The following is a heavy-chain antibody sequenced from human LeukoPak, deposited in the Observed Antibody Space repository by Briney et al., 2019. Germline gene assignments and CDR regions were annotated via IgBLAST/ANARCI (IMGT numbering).Heavy chain of an antibody. CDR2: ISAYNGNT. CDR1: GYTFTSYG. CDR3: ARGPYSYSGYDYGFDY. Sequence: GASVKVSCKASGYTFTSYGISWVRQAPGQGLEWMGWISAYNGNTNYAQKLQGRVTMTTDTSTSTAYMELRSLRSDDTAVYYCARGPYSYSGYDYGFDYWGQGTLVTVSS. V-gene: IGHV1-18*01. J-gene: IGHJ4*02. D-gene: IGHD5-12*01.